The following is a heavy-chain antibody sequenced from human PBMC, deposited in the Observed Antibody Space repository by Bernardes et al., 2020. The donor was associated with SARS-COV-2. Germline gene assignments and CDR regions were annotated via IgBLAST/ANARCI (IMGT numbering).Heavy chain of an antibody. J-gene: IGHJ4*02. V-gene: IGHV3-23*01. CDR3: TKGESSAYANPDY. CDR2: CNDSGRRT. CDR1: EFTFRSYA. D-gene: IGHD5-12*01. Sequence: SLIPSCAASEFTFRSYAMGWARQSPGQGLEWVAVCNDSGRRTYYAGSVKGRFTMSRDNSRNTLYLQMNNLRGEDTAIYYCTKGESSAYANPDYWGQGTLVTVSS.